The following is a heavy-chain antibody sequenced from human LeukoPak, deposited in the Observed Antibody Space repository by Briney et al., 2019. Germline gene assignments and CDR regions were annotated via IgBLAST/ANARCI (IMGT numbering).Heavy chain of an antibody. V-gene: IGHV3-30*03. CDR1: GFTFSRHG. J-gene: IGHJ4*02. Sequence: PGRSLRLSCAPSGFTFSRHGMHWVRQAPGKGLEWVAIISNDGSRKYYAHSVEGRFTISRDNSKNTLYLQMDSLRAEDTAVYYCARDRAWYYFDYWGQGTLVTVSS. CDR3: ARDRAWYYFDY. CDR2: ISNDGSRK.